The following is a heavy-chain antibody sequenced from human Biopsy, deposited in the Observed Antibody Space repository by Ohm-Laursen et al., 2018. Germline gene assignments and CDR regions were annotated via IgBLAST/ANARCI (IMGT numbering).Heavy chain of an antibody. V-gene: IGHV4-59*08. CDR2: ISDSGST. Sequence: GTLSLTCAVSGGSISSFYWTWIRQPPGKGLKWIGDISDSGSTNYKPSLKSRVIISVDTSKNQFSLNLSSVTAADTAVYYCARRGSGGRSFDHWGQGTLVTVSS. CDR1: GGSISSFY. CDR3: ARRGSGGRSFDH. D-gene: IGHD2-15*01. J-gene: IGHJ4*02.